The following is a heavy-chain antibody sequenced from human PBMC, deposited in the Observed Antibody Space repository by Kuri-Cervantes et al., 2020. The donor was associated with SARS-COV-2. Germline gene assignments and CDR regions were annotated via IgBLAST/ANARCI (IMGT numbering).Heavy chain of an antibody. D-gene: IGHD4/OR15-4a*01. J-gene: IGHJ6*03. CDR2: IYTSGST. CDR3: ARDLPSDYTYYYYYMDV. V-gene: IGHV4-4*07. CDR1: GGSISSYY. Sequence: SETLSLTCTVSGGSISSYYWSWIRQPAGKGLEWIGRIYTSGSTNYNPSLKSRVTTSVDTSKSQFSLKLSSVTAADTAVYYCARDLPSDYTYYYYYMDVWGKGTTVTVSS.